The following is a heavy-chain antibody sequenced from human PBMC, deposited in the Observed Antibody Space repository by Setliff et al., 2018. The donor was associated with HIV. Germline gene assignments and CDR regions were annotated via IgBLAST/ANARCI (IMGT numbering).Heavy chain of an antibody. CDR1: GSSISSGYY. CDR3: ARGTTLNVVPDAFDI. CDR2: IYHAGNT. Sequence: SETLSVTCTVPGSSISSGYYWAWIRQPPGKGLEWIECIYHAGNTYDNPSLKSRDTISVDTTKNQISLRLISLTAADTAVYYCARGTTLNVVPDAFDIWGQGTMVTVSS. J-gene: IGHJ3*02. V-gene: IGHV4-38-2*02. D-gene: IGHD4-17*01.